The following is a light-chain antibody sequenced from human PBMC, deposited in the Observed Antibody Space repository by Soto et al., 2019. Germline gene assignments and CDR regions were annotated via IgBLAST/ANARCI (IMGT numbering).Light chain of an antibody. CDR1: SSDVGGFNY. CDR2: DVT. CDR3: NSYTSSRTYV. J-gene: IGLJ1*01. V-gene: IGLV2-14*03. Sequence: QSVLTQPASVSGSPGQSITISCTGTSSDVGGFNYVSWYQQHPGKAPKLMIYDVTNRPSGVSYRFSGSKSGTTASLTISGLQAEDEAEYYCNSYTSSRTYVFGTGTRSPS.